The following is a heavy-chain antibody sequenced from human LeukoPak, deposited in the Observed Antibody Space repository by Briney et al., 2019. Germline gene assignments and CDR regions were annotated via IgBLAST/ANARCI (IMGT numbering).Heavy chain of an antibody. CDR2: IYYSGST. CDR3: AREVRYCSGGSCRPPYFDY. V-gene: IGHV4-59*12. CDR1: GGSISSYY. Sequence: SETLSLTCTVSGGSISSYYWSWIRQPPGKGLEWIGYIYYSGSTNYNPSLKSRVTISVDTSKNQFSLKLSSVTAADTAVYYCAREVRYCSGGSCRPPYFDYWGQGTLVTVSS. J-gene: IGHJ4*02. D-gene: IGHD2-15*01.